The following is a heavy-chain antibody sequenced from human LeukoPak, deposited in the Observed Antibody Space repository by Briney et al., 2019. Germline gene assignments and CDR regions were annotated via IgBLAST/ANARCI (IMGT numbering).Heavy chain of an antibody. CDR2: ISYDGSNK. CDR3: AKVWVEGPLLSAFDI. D-gene: IGHD1-26*01. J-gene: IGHJ3*02. CDR1: GFTFSSYG. V-gene: IGHV3-30*18. Sequence: PGGTLRLSCAASGFTFSSYGMHWVRQAPGKGLEWVAVISYDGSNKYYADSVKGRFTISRDNSKNTLYLQMNSLRAEDTAVYYCAKVWVEGPLLSAFDIWGQGTMVTVSS.